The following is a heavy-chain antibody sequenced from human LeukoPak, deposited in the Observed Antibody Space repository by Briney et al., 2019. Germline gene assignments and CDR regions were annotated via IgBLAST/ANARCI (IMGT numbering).Heavy chain of an antibody. J-gene: IGHJ6*04. CDR2: ISSSGSTI. V-gene: IGHV3-48*03. CDR1: GFTFSSYE. D-gene: IGHD3-10*01. CDR3: ARGRYYYGSGSYSRHYYYGMDV. Sequence: PGGSLRLSCAASGFTFSSYEMNWVRQAPGKGLEWVAYISSSGSTIYYADSVKGRFTISRDNAKNSLYLQMNSLRAEDTAVYYCARGRYYYGSGSYSRHYYYGMDVWGNGTTVTVSS.